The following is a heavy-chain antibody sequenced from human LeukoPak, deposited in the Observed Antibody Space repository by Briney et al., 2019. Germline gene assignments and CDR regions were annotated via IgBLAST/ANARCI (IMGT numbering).Heavy chain of an antibody. J-gene: IGHJ4*02. CDR3: ARRLGYYDSSGYYDY. CDR1: GGSISSYY. Sequence: SETLSLTCTVSGGSISSYYWSWIRQPPGKGLEWIGYNYYSGSTNYNPSLTSRVTISVDTSKNQFSLKLSSVTAADTAVYYCARRLGYYDSSGYYDYWGQGTLVTVSS. CDR2: NYYSGST. D-gene: IGHD3-22*01. V-gene: IGHV4-59*01.